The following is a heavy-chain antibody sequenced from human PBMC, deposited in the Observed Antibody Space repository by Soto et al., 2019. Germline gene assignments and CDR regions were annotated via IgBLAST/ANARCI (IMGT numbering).Heavy chain of an antibody. J-gene: IGHJ4*02. V-gene: IGHV4-39*02. CDR1: GGSISSSSYY. CDR2: IYYRGTT. D-gene: IGHD4-17*01. Sequence: SETLSLTCTVSGGSISSSSYYWGWIRQPPGKGLEWIGNIYYRGTTYYNPSLKSRVSISVDTSKYQFSLKLASVTAADTAVYYGARDYGDYQFDYWGQGTLVTVSS. CDR3: ARDYGDYQFDY.